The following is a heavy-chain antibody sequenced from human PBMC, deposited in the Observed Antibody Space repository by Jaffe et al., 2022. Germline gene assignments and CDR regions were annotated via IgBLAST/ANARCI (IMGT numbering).Heavy chain of an antibody. V-gene: IGHV4-30-2*01. Sequence: QLQLQESGSGLVKPSQTLSLTCAVSGGSISSGGYSWSWIRQPPGKGLEWIGYIYHSGSTYYNPSLKSRVTISVDRSKNQFSLKLSSVTAADTAVYYCARVVTFGGVIVDAFDIWGQGTMVTVSS. CDR1: GGSISSGGYS. J-gene: IGHJ3*02. D-gene: IGHD3-16*02. CDR2: IYHSGST. CDR3: ARVVTFGGVIVDAFDI.